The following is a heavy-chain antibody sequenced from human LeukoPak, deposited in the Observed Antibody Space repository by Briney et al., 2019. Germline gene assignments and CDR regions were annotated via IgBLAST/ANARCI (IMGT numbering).Heavy chain of an antibody. CDR1: GGTFSSYA. Sequence: SVKVSCKASGGTFSSYAISWVRQAPGQGLEWMGRIIPILGIANYAQKFQGRVTITADKSTSTAYMELSSLRSEDTAVYYCARAPAYSGSYRGYFDYWGQGTLVTASS. CDR2: IIPILGIA. D-gene: IGHD1-26*01. CDR3: ARAPAYSGSYRGYFDY. V-gene: IGHV1-69*04. J-gene: IGHJ4*02.